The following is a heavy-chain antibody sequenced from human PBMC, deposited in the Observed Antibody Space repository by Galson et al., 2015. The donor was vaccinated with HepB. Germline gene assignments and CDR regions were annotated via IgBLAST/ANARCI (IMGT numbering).Heavy chain of an antibody. CDR3: ARANTAAGTSSGY. J-gene: IGHJ4*02. D-gene: IGHD6-13*01. Sequence: SLRLSCAASGFTVSSNYMSWVRQAPGKGLEWVSVIYSGGSTYYADSVKGRFTISRDNSKNTLYLQMNSLRAEDTAVYYCARANTAAGTSSGYWGQGTLVTVSS. CDR1: GFTVSSNY. CDR2: IYSGGST. V-gene: IGHV3-66*02.